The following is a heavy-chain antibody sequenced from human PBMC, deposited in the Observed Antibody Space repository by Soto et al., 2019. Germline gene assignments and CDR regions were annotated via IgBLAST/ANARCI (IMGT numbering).Heavy chain of an antibody. J-gene: IGHJ4*02. V-gene: IGHV3-23*01. Sequence: GSLRLSCAASGFTFSNYGMSWVRQAPGKGLEWVSALPEIGTNTYYADSVKGRFTISRDNSKNTLFLQINNLRAGDTAVYYCAKKSGVGATWYFDYWGQGTLVTVSS. CDR1: GFTFSNYG. CDR2: LPEIGTNT. CDR3: AKKSGVGATWYFDY. D-gene: IGHD1-26*01.